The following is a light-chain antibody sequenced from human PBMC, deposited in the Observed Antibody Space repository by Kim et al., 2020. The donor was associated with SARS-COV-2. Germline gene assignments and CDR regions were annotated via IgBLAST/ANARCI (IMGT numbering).Light chain of an antibody. CDR2: DVS. V-gene: IGLV2-8*01. CDR3: SSYAGSHNVVV. Sequence: QSVTISCTGTSSDIGGYNYVSWYQQHPGKAPKLMIYDVSKRPSGVPDRFSGSKSDTTASLTVSGLQAEDEADYYCSSYAGSHNVVVFGGGTQLTVL. CDR1: SSDIGGYNY. J-gene: IGLJ2*01.